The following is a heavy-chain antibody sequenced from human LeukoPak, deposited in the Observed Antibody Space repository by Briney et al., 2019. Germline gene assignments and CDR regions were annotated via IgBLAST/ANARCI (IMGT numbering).Heavy chain of an antibody. CDR3: AKDDGGSFDY. Sequence: GGTLRLSCAASGFTFSSYGMSWVRQAPGKGLEWVSAISGSGGSTYYADSVKGRFTISRDNSKNTLYLQMNSLRAEDTAVYYCAKDDGGSFDYWGQGTLVTVSS. CDR1: GFTFSSYG. D-gene: IGHD1-26*01. CDR2: ISGSGGST. V-gene: IGHV3-23*01. J-gene: IGHJ4*02.